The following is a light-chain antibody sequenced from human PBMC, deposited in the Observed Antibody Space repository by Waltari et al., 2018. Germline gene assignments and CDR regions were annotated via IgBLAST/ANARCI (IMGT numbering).Light chain of an antibody. J-gene: IGLJ3*02. CDR1: SGHSSNI. Sequence: QLVLTQSPSVSASLGASVKLTCTLSSGHSSNIIAWLPQQPEKGPRFLMKVNSDGSHTKGDDIPDRFSGSSSGAERYLTISGLQSEDEAEYYCETGGHGTWVIGGGTKVTVL. V-gene: IGLV4-69*01. CDR2: VNSDGSH. CDR3: ETGGHGTWV.